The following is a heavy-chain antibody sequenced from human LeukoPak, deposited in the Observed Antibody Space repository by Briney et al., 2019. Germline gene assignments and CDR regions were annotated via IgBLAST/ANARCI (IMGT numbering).Heavy chain of an antibody. CDR2: ISAYNGNT. CDR3: ARDTSSIAVAGTDY. CDR1: GYTFTGYY. V-gene: IGHV1-18*04. J-gene: IGHJ4*02. Sequence: GASVKVSCKASGYTFTGYYMHWVRQAPGQGLEWMGWISAYNGNTNYAQKLQGRVTMTTDTSTSTAYMELRSLRSDDTAVYYCARDTSSIAVAGTDYWGQGTLVTVSS. D-gene: IGHD6-19*01.